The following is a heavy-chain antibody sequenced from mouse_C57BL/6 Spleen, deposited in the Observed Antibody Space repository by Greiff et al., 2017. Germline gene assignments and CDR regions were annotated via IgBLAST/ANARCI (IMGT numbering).Heavy chain of an antibody. J-gene: IGHJ3*01. CDR3: TTQKLGSWFAY. D-gene: IGHD4-1*01. V-gene: IGHV14-4*01. Sequence: VQLKESGAELVRPGASVKLSCTASGFNIKDDYMPWVKQRPEQGLEWIGWIDPENGDTEYASKFQGKATITADTSSNTAYLQLSSLTSEDTAVYYCTTQKLGSWFAYWGQGTLVTVSA. CDR2: IDPENGDT. CDR1: GFNIKDDY.